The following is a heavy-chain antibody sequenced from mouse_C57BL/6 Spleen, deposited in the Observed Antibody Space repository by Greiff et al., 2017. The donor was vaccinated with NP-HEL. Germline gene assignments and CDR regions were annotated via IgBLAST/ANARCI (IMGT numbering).Heavy chain of an antibody. Sequence: VKLQQPGAELVKPGASVKMSCKASGYTFTSYWITWVKQRPGQGLEWIGDIYPGSGSTNYNEKFKSKATLTVDKSSSTAYMQLSSLTSEDSAVYYCARGGYGLRGTYAMDYWGQGTSVTVSS. V-gene: IGHV1-55*01. CDR2: IYPGSGST. CDR1: GYTFTSYW. J-gene: IGHJ4*01. D-gene: IGHD2-4*01. CDR3: ARGGYGLRGTYAMDY.